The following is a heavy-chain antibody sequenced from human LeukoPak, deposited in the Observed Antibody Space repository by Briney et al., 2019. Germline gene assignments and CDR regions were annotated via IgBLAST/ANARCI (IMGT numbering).Heavy chain of an antibody. CDR1: GFTFSSYA. J-gene: IGHJ4*02. V-gene: IGHV3-30-3*01. CDR2: ISYDGSNK. D-gene: IGHD3-3*01. Sequence: PGGSLRLSCAASGFTFSSYAMHWVRQAPGKGLEWVAVISYDGSNKYYADSVKGRFTISKDNSKNTLYLQMNSLRAEDTAVYYCASSRLTSFGADWGQGTRVTVSS. CDR3: ASSRLTSFGAD.